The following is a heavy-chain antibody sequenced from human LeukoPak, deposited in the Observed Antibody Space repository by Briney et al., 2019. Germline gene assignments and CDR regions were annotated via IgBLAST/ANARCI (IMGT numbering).Heavy chain of an antibody. D-gene: IGHD2-2*02. CDR3: AKGGVPAAIADYFDY. CDR2: ISGSGGST. CDR1: GFTFSSYA. J-gene: IGHJ4*02. Sequence: GGSLRLPCAASGFTFSSYAMSWVRQAPGKGLEGVSAISGSGGSTYYADSVKGRFTISRDNSKNTLYLQMNSLRAEDTAVYYCAKGGVPAAIADYFDYWGQGTLVTVSS. V-gene: IGHV3-23*01.